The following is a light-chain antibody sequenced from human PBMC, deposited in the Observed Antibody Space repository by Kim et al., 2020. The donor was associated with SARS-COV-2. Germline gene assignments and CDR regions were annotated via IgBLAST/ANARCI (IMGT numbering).Light chain of an antibody. V-gene: IGLV1-47*01. J-gene: IGLJ3*02. CDR3: AAWDDSLSGAWV. Sequence: ELTQPPSASGTPGHRVTISCSGSSSNIGSNYVYWYQQLPGTAPKLLIYRNNQRPSGVPDRFSGSKSGTSASLAISGLRSEDEADYYCAAWDDSLSGAWVFGGGTKLTVL. CDR1: SSNIGSNY. CDR2: RNN.